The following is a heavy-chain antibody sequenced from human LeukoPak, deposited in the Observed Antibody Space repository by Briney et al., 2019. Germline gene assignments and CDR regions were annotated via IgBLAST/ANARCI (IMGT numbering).Heavy chain of an antibody. J-gene: IGHJ5*02. CDR2: IYPDDSDT. Sequence: GESLKISCKGSGYIFTNYWIGWVRQMPGKGLEWMGIIYPDDSDTTYSPSFQGQVTISADKSISTAYLQWRSLKASDTAMYYCARRQQLVHEWFDPWGQGTLVTVSS. D-gene: IGHD6-13*01. CDR1: GYIFTNYW. V-gene: IGHV5-51*01. CDR3: ARRQQLVHEWFDP.